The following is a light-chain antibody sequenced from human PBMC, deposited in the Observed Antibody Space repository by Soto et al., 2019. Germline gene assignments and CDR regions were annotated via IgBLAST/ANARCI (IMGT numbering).Light chain of an antibody. CDR2: AVT. CDR3: TSYTTSATYV. CDR1: NTDVGGYNY. J-gene: IGLJ1*01. V-gene: IGLV2-14*01. Sequence: QSVLTQPASVSGSPGQSITISCTGTNTDVGGYNYVSWYQVHPGEPPKLLIFAVTKRPSGVSNRFSGSKSGNTASLTISGLQAEDEGDYFCTSYTTSATYVFGSGTKLTVL.